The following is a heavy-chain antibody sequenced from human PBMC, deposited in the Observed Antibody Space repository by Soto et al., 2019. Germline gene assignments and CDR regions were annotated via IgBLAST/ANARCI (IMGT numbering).Heavy chain of an antibody. V-gene: IGHV1-69*06. CDR1: GGTFSSYA. CDR3: ARERRFRAAAGHYYYYYGMDV. J-gene: IGHJ6*02. Sequence: QVQLVQSGAEVKKPGSSVKVSCKASGGTFSSYAISWVRQAPGQGLEWMGGIIPIFGTANYAQKFQGRVTITADKSTSTAYMELSSLRSEDTAVYYCARERRFRAAAGHYYYYYGMDVWGQGTTVTVSS. D-gene: IGHD6-13*01. CDR2: IIPIFGTA.